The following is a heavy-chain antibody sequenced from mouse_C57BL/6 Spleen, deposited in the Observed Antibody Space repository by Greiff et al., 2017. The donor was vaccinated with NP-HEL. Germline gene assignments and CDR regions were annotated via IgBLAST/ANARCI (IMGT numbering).Heavy chain of an antibody. J-gene: IGHJ3*01. Sequence: EVKLVESEGGLVQPGRSMKLSCTASGFTFSDYYMAWVRQVPEKGLEWVANINYDGSSTYYLDSLKSRFIISRDNAKNILYLQMSSLKSEDTATYYCARAHYGSSPAWFAYWGQGTLVTVSA. D-gene: IGHD1-1*01. CDR1: GFTFSDYY. CDR2: INYDGSST. CDR3: ARAHYGSSPAWFAY. V-gene: IGHV5-16*01.